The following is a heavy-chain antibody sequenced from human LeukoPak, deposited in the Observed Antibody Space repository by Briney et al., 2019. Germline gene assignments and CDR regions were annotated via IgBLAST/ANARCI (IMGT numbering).Heavy chain of an antibody. Sequence: GGSLRLSCAASGFTFSSYSMNWVRQAPGKGLEWVSSISSSSSYIYYADSVKGRFTISRDNAKNSLYLQMNSLRAEDTAVYYCAKTMVRGVIIHFDYWGQGTLVTVSS. D-gene: IGHD3-10*01. CDR2: ISSSSSYI. CDR3: AKTMVRGVIIHFDY. V-gene: IGHV3-21*01. CDR1: GFTFSSYS. J-gene: IGHJ4*02.